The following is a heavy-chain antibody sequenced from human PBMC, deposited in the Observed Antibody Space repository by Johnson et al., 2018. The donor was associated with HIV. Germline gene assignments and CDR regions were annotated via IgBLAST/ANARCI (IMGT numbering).Heavy chain of an antibody. CDR2: IWYDGSNK. Sequence: QVQLVESGGGVVQPGRSLRLSCAASGFTFSSYGMHWVRQAPGKGLEWVAVIWYDGSNKYYADSVKGRFTISRDNSKNTLYLQMTSLRAEDTAVYYCAKDLSSSSLWGQGTMVTVSS. V-gene: IGHV3-33*06. J-gene: IGHJ3*01. CDR1: GFTFSSYG. CDR3: AKDLSSSSL. D-gene: IGHD6-6*01.